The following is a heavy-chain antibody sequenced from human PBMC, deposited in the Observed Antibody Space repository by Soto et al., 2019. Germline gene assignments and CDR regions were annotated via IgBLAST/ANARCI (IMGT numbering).Heavy chain of an antibody. CDR1: GASIYNGGYF. D-gene: IGHD1-1*01. J-gene: IGHJ6*02. Sequence: PSETLSLTCSVSGASIYNGGYFWSWIRQSPGKGLEWIGHINHSGSPYNNPSLKSRVTISVDTSKNQFSLKLSSVTAADTAVYYCVGNWNGYHYYYYYGMDVWGQGTTVTVS. CDR3: VGNWNGYHYYYYYGMDV. V-gene: IGHV4-30-2*06. CDR2: INHSGSP.